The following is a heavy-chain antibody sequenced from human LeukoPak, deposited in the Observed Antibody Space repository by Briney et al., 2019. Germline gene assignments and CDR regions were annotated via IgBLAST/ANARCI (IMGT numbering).Heavy chain of an antibody. D-gene: IGHD3-10*01. Sequence: GGSLRLSCAASGFTFSSYWMHWVRQAPGKGLVWVSRINSDGSSTSYADSVKGRFTISRDNAKNTLYLQMNSLRAEDTALYYCARLGPGMNFFYLDFWGQGTLVTVSS. CDR3: ARLGPGMNFFYLDF. V-gene: IGHV3-74*01. CDR1: GFTFSSYW. CDR2: INSDGSST. J-gene: IGHJ4*02.